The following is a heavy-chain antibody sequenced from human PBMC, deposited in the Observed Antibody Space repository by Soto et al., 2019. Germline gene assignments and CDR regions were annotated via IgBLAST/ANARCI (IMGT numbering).Heavy chain of an antibody. J-gene: IGHJ4*02. V-gene: IGHV3-23*01. D-gene: IGHD3-10*01. CDR3: AKAYFVRSSEQPYYFDY. CDR2: ISGSGGRS. CDR1: GFTFSNYA. Sequence: EVQLLDSGGGLVQPGGSLRLSCAASGFTFSNYAMTWVRQGPGKGLEWVPGISGSGGRSYYADSVKGRFTISRDNSKSTLYLQMISLRAEDTAVYYCAKAYFVRSSEQPYYFDYWGQGPLVTVS.